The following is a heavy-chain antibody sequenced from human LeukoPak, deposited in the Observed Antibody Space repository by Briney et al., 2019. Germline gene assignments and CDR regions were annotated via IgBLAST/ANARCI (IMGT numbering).Heavy chain of an antibody. D-gene: IGHD3-22*01. CDR3: ARDKEEGFLYYYDSSGILTWFDP. V-gene: IGHV1-2*02. CDR2: INPNIGVT. Sequence: ASLKVSCKASGDTFTGYYIHSVPQAPGQGLEWMGWINPNIGVTNYAQKFQGRVTMTRDTSISTAYMELSRLRSDDTAVYYCARDKEEGFLYYYDSSGILTWFDPWGQGTLVTVSS. CDR1: GDTFTGYY. J-gene: IGHJ5*02.